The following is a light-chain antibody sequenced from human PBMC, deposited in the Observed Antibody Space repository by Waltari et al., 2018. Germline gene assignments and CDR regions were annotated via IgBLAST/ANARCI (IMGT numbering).Light chain of an antibody. V-gene: IGKV1-33*01. J-gene: IGKJ4*01. CDR3: QQFDNVPLT. Sequence: DIQMTQSPSSLSASVGARVIITCRASQDIANNLNWSQQKPGKSPKLLISASSTLETGVPSRFSGSGSGRKFSFTISSLQPEDFATYDCQQFDNVPLTFGGGTKVDIK. CDR2: ASS. CDR1: QDIANN.